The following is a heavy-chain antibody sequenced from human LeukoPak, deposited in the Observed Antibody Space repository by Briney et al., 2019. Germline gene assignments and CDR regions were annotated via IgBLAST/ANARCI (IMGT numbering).Heavy chain of an antibody. D-gene: IGHD3-9*01. V-gene: IGHV1-18*01. Sequence: ASVKVSCKASGGTFNTYAISWVRQAPGQGLEWMGWISAYNGNTNYAQKLQGRVTMTTDTSTSTAYMELSRLRSDDTAVYYCARDPWRRYFDWFTQIDYWGQGTLVTVSS. CDR3: ARDPWRRYFDWFTQIDY. CDR2: ISAYNGNT. CDR1: GGTFNTYA. J-gene: IGHJ4*02.